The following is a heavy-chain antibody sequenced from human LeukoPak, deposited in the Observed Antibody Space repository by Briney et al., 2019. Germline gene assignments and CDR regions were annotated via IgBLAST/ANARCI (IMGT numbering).Heavy chain of an antibody. V-gene: IGHV3-30*01. CDR1: GFTFSSYA. CDR3: ARPLTTHDSSLDY. J-gene: IGHJ4*02. Sequence: GGSLRVSCAASGFTFSSYAMHWVRQAPGKGLEWVAVISYDGSNKYYADSVKGRFTISRDNSKNTLYLQMNSLRAEDTAVYYCARPLTTHDSSLDYWGQGTLVTVSS. CDR2: ISYDGSNK. D-gene: IGHD4-11*01.